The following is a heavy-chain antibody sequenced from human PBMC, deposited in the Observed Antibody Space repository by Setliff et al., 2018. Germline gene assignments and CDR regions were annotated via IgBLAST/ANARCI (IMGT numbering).Heavy chain of an antibody. CDR3: ARVSQYYYGSGSSSTVVDP. J-gene: IGHJ5*02. V-gene: IGHV1-18*01. D-gene: IGHD3-10*01. CDR1: GYTFTSYG. CDR2: ISAYNGNA. Sequence: EASVKVSCKASGYTFTSYGISWVRQAPGQGLEWMGWISAYNGNANYAQKLQGRVTMTTDTSTSTAYMELRSLRSDDTAAYYCARVSQYYYGSGSSSTVVDPWGQGTLVTVSS.